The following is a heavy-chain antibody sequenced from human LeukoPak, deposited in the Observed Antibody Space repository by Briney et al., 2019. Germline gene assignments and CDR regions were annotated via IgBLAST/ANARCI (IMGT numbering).Heavy chain of an antibody. CDR2: ISYDGSKK. V-gene: IGHV3-30*03. J-gene: IGHJ4*02. D-gene: IGHD4-23*01. CDR3: ARRAGGYSHPYDY. CDR1: GFTFSTYA. Sequence: GGSLRLSCAASGFTFSTYAIHWVRQAPGKGLEWVAVISYDGSKKYYADSVKGRFTISRDNSKNTLYLQMNSLRAEDTAVYYCARRAGGYSHPYDYWGQGILVTVSS.